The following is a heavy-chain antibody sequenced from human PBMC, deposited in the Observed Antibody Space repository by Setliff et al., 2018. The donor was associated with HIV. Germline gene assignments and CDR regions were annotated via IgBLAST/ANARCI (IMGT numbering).Heavy chain of an antibody. Sequence: SETLSLTCTVSGGSISTHHFWSWIRQPAGKGLEWIGRFSPSGNAYYRDPYYNPSLKSRVTMSVDTSKNQFFLNLTSVTAADTAVYYCARAEDTAMDDYYYIDVWGRGTTVTVSS. V-gene: IGHV4-4*07. CDR2: FSPSGNA. D-gene: IGHD5-18*01. CDR1: GGSISTHH. CDR3: ARAEDTAMDDYYYIDV. J-gene: IGHJ6*03.